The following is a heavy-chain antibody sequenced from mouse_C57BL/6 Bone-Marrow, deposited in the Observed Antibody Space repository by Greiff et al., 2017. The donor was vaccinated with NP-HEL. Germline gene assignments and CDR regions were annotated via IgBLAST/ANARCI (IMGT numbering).Heavy chain of an antibody. J-gene: IGHJ3*01. Sequence: QVQLQQPGAELVKPGASVKLSCKASGYTFTSYWMHWVKQRPGQGLEWIGMIHPNSGSTNYNEKFKSKATLTVDKSSSKAYMQLSSLTSEDSAVYYCARWGIYYDYHAWFAYWGQGTLVTVSA. CDR3: ARWGIYYDYHAWFAY. D-gene: IGHD2-4*01. CDR2: IHPNSGST. CDR1: GYTFTSYW. V-gene: IGHV1-64*01.